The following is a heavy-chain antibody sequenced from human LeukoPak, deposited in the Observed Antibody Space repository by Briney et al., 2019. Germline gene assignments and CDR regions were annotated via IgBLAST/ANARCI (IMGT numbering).Heavy chain of an antibody. Sequence: PGGSLRLSCAATGFTFSSSTMNWVRQAPGKGLEWISLISSSSSNIYYADSVKGRFTISRDKAKNSLYLKMNSLRAEDTAVYYCASRGPLSGAWYFWGQGTLVTVSS. CDR1: GFTFSSST. D-gene: IGHD6-19*01. V-gene: IGHV3-48*01. CDR2: ISSSSSNI. J-gene: IGHJ4*02. CDR3: ASRGPLSGAWYF.